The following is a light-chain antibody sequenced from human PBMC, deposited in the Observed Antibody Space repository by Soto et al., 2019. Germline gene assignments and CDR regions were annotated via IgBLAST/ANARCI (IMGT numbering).Light chain of an antibody. Sequence: VVMTQSPATLSVSPWEIVTLSCSASQIIDINLPWYQQKPGQAHRLLIYGPSARATDVPARFSGGGSGTESTLTIISLQSEDFAVYYCQHYPDWLIPSGKGTRLEIK. CDR3: QHYPDWLIP. CDR1: QIIDIN. CDR2: GPS. V-gene: IGKV3D-15*01. J-gene: IGKJ5*01.